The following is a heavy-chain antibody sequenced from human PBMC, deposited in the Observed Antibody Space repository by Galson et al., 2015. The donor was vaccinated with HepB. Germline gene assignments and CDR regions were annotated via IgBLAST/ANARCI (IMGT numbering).Heavy chain of an antibody. V-gene: IGHV3-23*01. CDR3: AKDMAYHYDSYGHYFYYYGLDV. CDR1: GFTFSSYT. Sequence: SLRLSCAASGFTFSSYTVNWVRQAPGRGLEWVSGTSGSGGRSYYEDSVKGRFTLPKDSSKNTLYLQMNSLRAEDTAVYYCAKDMAYHYDSYGHYFYYYGLDVWGQGTTVTVSS. J-gene: IGHJ6*02. CDR2: TSGSGGRS. D-gene: IGHD5-18*01.